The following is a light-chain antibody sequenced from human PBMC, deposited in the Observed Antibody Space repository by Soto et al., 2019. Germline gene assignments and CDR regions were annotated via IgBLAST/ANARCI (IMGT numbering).Light chain of an antibody. V-gene: IGKV1-39*01. Sequence: IQMTQSPSSLSASVGDRVTSTCRSSQSISNYLSWYQQKLGKVPNLLIYAASSLQSGVPSRFSGSGSGTDFTLTISSLQPEDFATYYCQQSYITPWTFGQGTKVDIK. CDR2: AAS. CDR3: QQSYITPWT. J-gene: IGKJ1*01. CDR1: QSISNY.